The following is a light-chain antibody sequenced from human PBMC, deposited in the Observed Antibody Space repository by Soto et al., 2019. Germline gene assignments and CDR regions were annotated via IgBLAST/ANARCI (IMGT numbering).Light chain of an antibody. CDR1: QRVSSSY. Sequence: EIVLTQSPGTLSLYPGDTVALSGRASQRVSSSYLAWYQQRPGQAPRLLIYGASSRATGIPDRFSGSGSETDFTLTISRLEPEDFAVYYCQQYGSSTTTFGQGTKLEVK. V-gene: IGKV3-20*01. CDR2: GAS. CDR3: QQYGSSTTT. J-gene: IGKJ2*01.